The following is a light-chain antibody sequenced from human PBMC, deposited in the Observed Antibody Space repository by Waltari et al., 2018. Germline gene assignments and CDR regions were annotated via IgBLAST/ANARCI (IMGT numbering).Light chain of an antibody. J-gene: IGLJ1*01. CDR3: CSYAGLGIYV. Sequence: QSGLTQPASVSGSPGQSITISCTGPSSAVGHYNLVSWYQQYPGKAPKLMVYEVTRRSSGVSDRFSGSKSGNTASLTIYGLQSEDEADYYCCSYAGLGIYVFGTGTKVTVL. CDR2: EVT. V-gene: IGLV2-23*02. CDR1: SSAVGHYNL.